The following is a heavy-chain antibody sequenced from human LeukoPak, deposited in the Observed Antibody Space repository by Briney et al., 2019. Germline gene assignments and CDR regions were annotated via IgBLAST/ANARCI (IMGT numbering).Heavy chain of an antibody. D-gene: IGHD3/OR15-3a*01. V-gene: IGHV4-38-2*02. CDR3: ARQTGSGLFILP. CDR2: IYRSGTP. Sequence: SETLSLTCSVSGHSISSGYYWGWIRQPPGKGLEWIASIYRSGTPYYSPSLKSRGTISVDTSKNQFSLRLTSVTATDTAIYYCARQTGSGLFILPGGQGTLVTVSS. CDR1: GHSISSGYY. J-gene: IGHJ4*02.